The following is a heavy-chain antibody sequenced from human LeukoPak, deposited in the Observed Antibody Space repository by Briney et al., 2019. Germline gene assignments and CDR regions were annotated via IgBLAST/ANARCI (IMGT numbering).Heavy chain of an antibody. V-gene: IGHV3-33*01. J-gene: IGHJ5*02. CDR2: IWYDGSNK. D-gene: IGHD6-13*01. CDR1: GFTFSSYG. CDR3: ARVVNPAAGTSNWFDP. Sequence: PGGSLRLSCAASGFTFSSYGMHWVRQAPGKGLEWVAVIWYDGSNKYYADSVKGRFTISRDNSKNTLYLQMNSLRAEDTAVYYCARVVNPAAGTSNWFDPWGQGTLVTVSS.